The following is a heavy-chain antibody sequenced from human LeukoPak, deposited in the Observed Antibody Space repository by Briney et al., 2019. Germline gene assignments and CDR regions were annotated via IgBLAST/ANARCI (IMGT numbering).Heavy chain of an antibody. CDR1: GFTFSSYA. CDR2: ISNSGDST. J-gene: IGHJ5*02. Sequence: PGASLSLSCAASGFTFSSYAMSWVRQAPGKGLEWVSDISNSGDSTYYADSVKGRFTISRDNSKNTLYLQMNSLRAEDTAVFYCAKRASLVSATPWFDPWGQGTLVTVSS. D-gene: IGHD2-15*01. CDR3: AKRASLVSATPWFDP. V-gene: IGHV3-23*01.